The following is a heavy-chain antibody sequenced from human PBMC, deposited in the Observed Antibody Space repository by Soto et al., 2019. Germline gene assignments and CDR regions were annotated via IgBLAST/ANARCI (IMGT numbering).Heavy chain of an antibody. Sequence: GGSLRLSCAASGFTFSSYAMSWVRQAPGKGLEWVSAISGSGGSTYYADSVKGRFTISRDNSKNTLYLQMNSLRAEDTAVYYCVRGYSSSSVAFDYYYYYGMDVWGQGTTVTVSS. CDR1: GFTFSSYA. CDR3: VRGYSSSSVAFDYYYYYGMDV. J-gene: IGHJ6*02. CDR2: ISGSGGST. D-gene: IGHD6-6*01. V-gene: IGHV3-23*01.